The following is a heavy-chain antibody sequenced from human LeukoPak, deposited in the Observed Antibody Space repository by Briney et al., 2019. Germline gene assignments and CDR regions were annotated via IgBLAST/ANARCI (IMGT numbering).Heavy chain of an antibody. CDR3: AKNDYCSGGSCYENNWFDP. V-gene: IGHV3-74*01. Sequence: PGGSLRLSCAASGFTFSSYWMHWVRQAPGKGLVWVSRINSDGSSTGYADSVKGRFTISRDNAKNTLHLQMNSLRAEDTAVYYCAKNDYCSGGSCYENNWFDPWGQGTLVTVSS. CDR2: INSDGSST. CDR1: GFTFSSYW. J-gene: IGHJ5*02. D-gene: IGHD2-15*01.